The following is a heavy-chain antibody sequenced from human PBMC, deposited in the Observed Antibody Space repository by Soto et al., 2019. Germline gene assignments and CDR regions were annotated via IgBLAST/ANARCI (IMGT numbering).Heavy chain of an antibody. Sequence: EVQLGESGGGLVQPGGSLRLSCEVSAFTFSDHFIDWVRQSPGKGLEWVGRSRDKAHSYTTEYAASVKVRFTISRDDSRNSLYLQMNSLKTEDTAVYYCARNLAYGGCYTCDSWGQGTLVTVSS. CDR3: ARNLAYGGCYTCDS. V-gene: IGHV3-72*01. D-gene: IGHD2-21*01. CDR1: AFTFSDHF. J-gene: IGHJ4*02. CDR2: SRDKAHSYTT.